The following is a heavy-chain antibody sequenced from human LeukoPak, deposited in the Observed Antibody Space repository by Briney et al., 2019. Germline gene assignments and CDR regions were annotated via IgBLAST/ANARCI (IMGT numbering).Heavy chain of an antibody. V-gene: IGHV4-34*01. D-gene: IGHD3-22*01. CDR2: INHSGST. J-gene: IGHJ4*02. CDR1: GGSFSGYY. Sequence: PSETLSLTCAVHGGSFSGYYWSWIRQPPGKGREWIGEINHSGSTNYNPSLKSRVTISVDTSKNQFSLKLSSVTAADTAVYYCARSTGYYPFRYWGQGTLVTVSS. CDR3: ARSTGYYPFRY.